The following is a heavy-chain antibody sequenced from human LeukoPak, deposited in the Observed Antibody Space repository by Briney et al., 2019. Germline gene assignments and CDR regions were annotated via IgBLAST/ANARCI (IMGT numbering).Heavy chain of an antibody. CDR1: GGSVSSGSYY. J-gene: IGHJ4*02. CDR3: ARADSYGFYFDY. D-gene: IGHD5-18*01. Sequence: SETLSLACTVSGGSVSSGSYYWSWIRQPPGKGLEWIGYIYYSGSTNYNPSLKSRVTISVDTSKNQFSLKLSSVTAADTAVYYCARADSYGFYFDYWGQGTLVTVSS. CDR2: IYYSGST. V-gene: IGHV4-61*01.